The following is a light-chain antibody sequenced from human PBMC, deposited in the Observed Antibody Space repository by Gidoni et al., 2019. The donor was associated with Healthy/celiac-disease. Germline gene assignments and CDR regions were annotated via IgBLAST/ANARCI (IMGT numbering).Light chain of an antibody. CDR1: NIGNNY. Sequence: QSVFTQPPSVSAAPGQKVTISNIGNNYVSWYQQLPGTAPKLLIYDNNKRPSGIPDRFSVSKSGTSATLGITGLQTGDEADYYCGTWDSSLSAGVFGGGTKLTVL. V-gene: IGLV1-51*01. CDR2: DNN. CDR3: GTWDSSLSAGV. J-gene: IGLJ3*02.